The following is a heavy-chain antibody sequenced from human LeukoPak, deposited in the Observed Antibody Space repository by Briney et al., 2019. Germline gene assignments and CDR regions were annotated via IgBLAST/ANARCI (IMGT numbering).Heavy chain of an antibody. Sequence: SETLSLTCTVSGGSISSSSYYWGWIRQPPGKGLEWIGSIYYSGSTYYNPSLKSRVTISVDTSKNQFSLKLSSVTAADTAVYYCARQDRLTGLDYWGQGTLVTVSS. CDR1: GGSISSSSYY. V-gene: IGHV4-39*01. D-gene: IGHD1-14*01. J-gene: IGHJ4*02. CDR3: ARQDRLTGLDY. CDR2: IYYSGST.